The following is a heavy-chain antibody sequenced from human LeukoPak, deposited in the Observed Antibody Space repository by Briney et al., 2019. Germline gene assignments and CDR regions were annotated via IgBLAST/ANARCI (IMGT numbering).Heavy chain of an antibody. V-gene: IGHV3-48*01. J-gene: IGHJ6*02. D-gene: IGHD3-10*01. CDR1: GFTLRYYQ. CDR3: VRDGNRGYDMDV. CDR2: INVVNGAI. Sequence: GGSLRLSCATSGFTLRYYQMNWVRQAPGKGLEWVSYINVVNGAIYYADSVKGRFTIPGDIATNSVYLQMNSLRAEDTALYYCVRDGNRGYDMDVWGQGTAVTVSS.